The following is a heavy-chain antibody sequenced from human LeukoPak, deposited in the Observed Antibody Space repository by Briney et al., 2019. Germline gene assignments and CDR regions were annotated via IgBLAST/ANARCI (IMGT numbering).Heavy chain of an antibody. J-gene: IGHJ4*02. CDR1: GFTFRSYS. Sequence: GGSLRLSCAASGFTFRSYSMHWIRQARGKGLEWVSFISSSSSHIYYADSVKGRFTISRDNAKNSLYLQMDSLSAEATAVYYCAKAVADSSGHYWVYFDYWGQGILVTVSS. CDR2: ISSSSSHI. CDR3: AKAVADSSGHYWVYFDY. V-gene: IGHV3-21*01. D-gene: IGHD6-19*01.